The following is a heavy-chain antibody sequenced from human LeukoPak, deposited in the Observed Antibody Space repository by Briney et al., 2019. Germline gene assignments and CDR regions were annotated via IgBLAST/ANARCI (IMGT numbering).Heavy chain of an antibody. CDR1: GFTFDDYG. V-gene: IGHV3-20*04. Sequence: GGSLRLSCAASGFTFDDYGMTWVRQAPGKGLEWVSSINWRGGGTTYADSVKGRFTISRDNAKNSLFLQMNSLRSEDTALYYCAKGAAAGIRGYFDYWGQGILVTVSS. CDR3: AKGAAAGIRGYFDY. J-gene: IGHJ4*02. CDR2: INWRGGGT. D-gene: IGHD6-25*01.